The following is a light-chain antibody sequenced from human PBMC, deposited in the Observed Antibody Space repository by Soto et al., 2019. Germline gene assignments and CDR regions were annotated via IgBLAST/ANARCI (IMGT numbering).Light chain of an antibody. CDR3: LQYGSSPLT. J-gene: IGKJ4*01. V-gene: IGKV3-20*01. Sequence: EIVLTQSPGTLSLSPGERATLSCRASQSVSNNYLAWYQQKPGQAPRLLIYGASNRPTGIPDTFSGSGSGTDFTLSISRLEPEDFAVYSCLQYGSSPLTFGGGTKVEI. CDR2: GAS. CDR1: QSVSNNY.